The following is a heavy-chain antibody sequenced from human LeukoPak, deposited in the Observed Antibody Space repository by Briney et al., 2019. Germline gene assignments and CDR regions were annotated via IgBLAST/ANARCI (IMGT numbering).Heavy chain of an antibody. D-gene: IGHD4-17*01. Sequence: ASVKVSCKASGYTFTGYYMHWVRQAPGQGLEWMGWINPNSGGTNYAQKFQGRVTMTRDTSISTAYMELSRLRSDDTAVYYCARDKTTVTTINWFGPWGQGTLVTVSS. CDR3: ARDKTTVTTINWFGP. J-gene: IGHJ5*02. CDR2: INPNSGGT. V-gene: IGHV1-2*02. CDR1: GYTFTGYY.